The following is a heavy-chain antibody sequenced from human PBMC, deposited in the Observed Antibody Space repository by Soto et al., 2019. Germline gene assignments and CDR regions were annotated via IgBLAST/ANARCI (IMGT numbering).Heavy chain of an antibody. CDR3: ARWGTIAAAGTHVPYYYYGMDV. V-gene: IGHV1-18*01. J-gene: IGHJ6*02. D-gene: IGHD6-13*01. Sequence: ASVKVSCKASGYTFTSYGISWVRQAPGQGLEWMGWISAYNGNTNYAQKLQGRVTMTTDTSTSTAYMELRSLRSDDTAVYYCARWGTIAAAGTHVPYYYYGMDVWGQGTTVTVSS. CDR1: GYTFTSYG. CDR2: ISAYNGNT.